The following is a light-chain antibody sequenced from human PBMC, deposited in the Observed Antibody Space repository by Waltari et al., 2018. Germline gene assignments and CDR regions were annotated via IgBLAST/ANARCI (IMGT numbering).Light chain of an antibody. CDR1: TSNIGNNF. CDR3: GAWDSRLSAVV. V-gene: IGLV1-51*02. J-gene: IGLJ2*01. CDR2: DNN. Sequence: QSVLTQPPSVSAAPGQQVTISCSGSTSNIGNNFFSWYQQLPGAAPRLLIYDNNKRLSGIPDRFSASKSDTSATLGITGLQTGDEADDYCGAWDSRLSAVVFGGGTKLTVL.